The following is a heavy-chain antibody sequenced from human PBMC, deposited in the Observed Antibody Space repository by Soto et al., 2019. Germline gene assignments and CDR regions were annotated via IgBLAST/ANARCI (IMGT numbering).Heavy chain of an antibody. V-gene: IGHV2-70*11. CDR3: ARILAVAGIVGMDV. D-gene: IGHD6-19*01. J-gene: IGHJ6*02. Sequence: SGPTLVNPTQTLTLTCTFSGFSLSTSGMCVSWIRQPPGKALEWLARIDWDDDKYYSTSLKTRLTISKDTSKNQVVLTVTNMDPVDTATYYCARILAVAGIVGMDVWGQGTTVTVSS. CDR2: IDWDDDK. CDR1: GFSLSTSGMC.